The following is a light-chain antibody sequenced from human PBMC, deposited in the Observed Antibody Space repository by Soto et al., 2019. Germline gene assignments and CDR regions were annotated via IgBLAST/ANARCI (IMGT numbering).Light chain of an antibody. CDR3: SSYTSSSPL. CDR2: EVS. J-gene: IGLJ2*01. V-gene: IGLV2-14*01. CDR1: SSDVGGYKY. Sequence: QSALTQPASVSGSPGQSITISCTGTSSDVGGYKYVSWYQQHPGKAPKLMIYEVSNRPSGVSNRFSGSKSGNTASLTISGLQAEDEADYYCSSYTSSSPLFGGGTKVTVL.